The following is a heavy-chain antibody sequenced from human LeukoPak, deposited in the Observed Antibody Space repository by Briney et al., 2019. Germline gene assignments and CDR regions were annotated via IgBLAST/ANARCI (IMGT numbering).Heavy chain of an antibody. J-gene: IGHJ3*02. CDR2: IRYDGSNK. CDR3: AKVKTPLGVVGATADAFDI. Sequence: RGSLRLSCAASGFTFSSYGMHWVRQAPGKGLEWVAFIRYDGSNKYYADSVKGRFTISRDNSKNTLYLQMDSLRAEDTAVYYCAKVKTPLGVVGATADAFDIWGQGTMVTVSS. CDR1: GFTFSSYG. V-gene: IGHV3-30*02. D-gene: IGHD1-26*01.